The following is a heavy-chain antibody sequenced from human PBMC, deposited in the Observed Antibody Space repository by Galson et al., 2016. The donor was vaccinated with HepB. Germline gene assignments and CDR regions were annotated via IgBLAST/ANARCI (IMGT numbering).Heavy chain of an antibody. V-gene: IGHV3-7*03. CDR1: EFTFSSYS. D-gene: IGHD7-27*01. CDR3: ARDNWGIDY. CDR2: IEHDGSGT. J-gene: IGHJ4*02. Sequence: SLRLSCAASEFTFSSYSMNWVRQAPGKGLEWVAKIEHDGSGTYYVDSVKGRFTISRDNAENSLYLQMNSLRAEDTAVYYCARDNWGIDYWGQGALVTVSA.